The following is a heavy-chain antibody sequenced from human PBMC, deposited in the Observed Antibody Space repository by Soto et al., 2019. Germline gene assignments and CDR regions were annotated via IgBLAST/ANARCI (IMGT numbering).Heavy chain of an antibody. CDR2: IDGSGGAT. CDR3: AKNSGGFNS. J-gene: IGHJ5*01. V-gene: IGHV3-23*01. D-gene: IGHD3-10*01. Sequence: VQVLDSGGGLVQPGGSLRLSCAASGSPFSSTDMSWVRQAPGKGMEWVSTIDGSGGATYYADSVRGSFTISRDNSKNTVYLQMSSLRADDAALYYCAKNSGGFNSWGQGTLVTVSS. CDR1: GSPFSSTD.